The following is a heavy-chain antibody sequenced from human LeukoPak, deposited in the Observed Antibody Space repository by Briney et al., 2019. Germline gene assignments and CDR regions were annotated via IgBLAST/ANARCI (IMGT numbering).Heavy chain of an antibody. CDR1: GFTFSSYG. Sequence: GGSLRLSCAASGFTFSSYGMHWVRQAPGKGLEWVAFIRYDGSNEYYADSVKGRFTISRDNSKNTLYLQMNSLRAEDTAVYYCAKDGTYYYDSSGYPGDYWGQGTLVTVSS. D-gene: IGHD3-22*01. CDR2: IRYDGSNE. J-gene: IGHJ4*02. CDR3: AKDGTYYYDSSGYPGDY. V-gene: IGHV3-30*02.